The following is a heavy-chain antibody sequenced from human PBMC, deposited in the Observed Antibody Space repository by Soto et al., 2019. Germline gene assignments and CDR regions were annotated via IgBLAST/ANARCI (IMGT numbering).Heavy chain of an antibody. D-gene: IGHD3-22*01. CDR2: ISHDGSNK. V-gene: IGHV3-30-3*01. CDR1: GFTFSSYA. CDR3: AKDRGSGYYYDEYYGMDV. J-gene: IGHJ6*02. Sequence: HLGGSLRLSCAASGFTFSSYAMHWVRQAPGKGLEWVAVISHDGSNKYYADSVKGRFTISRDNSKNTLYLQMNSLRAEDTAVYYCAKDRGSGYYYDEYYGMDVWGQGATVTVSS.